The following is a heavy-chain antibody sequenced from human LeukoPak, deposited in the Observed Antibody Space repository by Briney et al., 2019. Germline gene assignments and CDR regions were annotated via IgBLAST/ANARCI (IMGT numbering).Heavy chain of an antibody. J-gene: IGHJ3*02. CDR3: ARIRDGYNDAYDI. Sequence: ASVKVSCKTSGYTFTSYYMHWVRQAPGQGLEWMGIINPSGGSTSYAQKFQGRVTMTRDMSTSTVYMELSSLRSEDTAVYYCARIRDGYNDAYDIWGQGTVVTVPS. V-gene: IGHV1-46*01. D-gene: IGHD5-24*01. CDR2: INPSGGST. CDR1: GYTFTSYY.